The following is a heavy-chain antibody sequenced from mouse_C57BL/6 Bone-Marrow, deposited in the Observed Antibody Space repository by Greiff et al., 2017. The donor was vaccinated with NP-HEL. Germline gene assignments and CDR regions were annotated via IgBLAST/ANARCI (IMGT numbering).Heavy chain of an antibody. D-gene: IGHD3-2*02. CDR1: GFNIKDDY. V-gene: IGHV14-4*01. CDR3: TTGDSSGSSWCAY. Sequence: EVKLQESGAELVRPGASVKLSCTASGFNIKDDYMHWVKQRPEQGLEWIGWIDPENGDTEYASKFQGKATITADTSSNTAYLQLSSLTSEDTAVYYCTTGDSSGSSWCAYWGQGTLVTVSA. CDR2: IDPENGDT. J-gene: IGHJ3*01.